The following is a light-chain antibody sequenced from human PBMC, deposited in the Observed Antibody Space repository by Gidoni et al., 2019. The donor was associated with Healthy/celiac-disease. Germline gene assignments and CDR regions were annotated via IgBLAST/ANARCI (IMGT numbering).Light chain of an antibody. CDR2: GAS. CDR3: QQYGSSPLT. V-gene: IGKV3-20*01. CDR1: QRVSSSY. Sequence: EIVLTPSPGTLSLSPGERATLSCRASQRVSSSYLAWYQQKPGQAPRLLIYGASRRATGIPDRFSGSGSGTDFTLTISRLEPEDFAVYYCQQYGSSPLTFGGGTKVEIK. J-gene: IGKJ4*01.